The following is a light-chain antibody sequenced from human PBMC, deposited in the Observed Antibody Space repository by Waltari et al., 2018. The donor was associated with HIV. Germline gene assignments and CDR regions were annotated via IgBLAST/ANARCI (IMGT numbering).Light chain of an antibody. CDR2: GVK. J-gene: IGLJ7*01. CDR1: NTDIGSSDY. CDR3: ASYSRDVTLVL. V-gene: IGLV2-14*03. Sequence: QSALTQPASVSGSPGQSINIPCIGSNTDIGSSDYVSLYQKHSDTAPKLLIYGVKKRPSGVSNRFSASKSANTASLTISGLQLEDEADYYCASYSRDVTLVLFGGGTRLTV.